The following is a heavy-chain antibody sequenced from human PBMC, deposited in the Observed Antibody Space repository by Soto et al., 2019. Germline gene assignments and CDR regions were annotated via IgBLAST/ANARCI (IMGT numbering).Heavy chain of an antibody. J-gene: IGHJ4*02. V-gene: IGHV4-39*01. CDR2: IYYSGST. CDR3: PRLWKASGCSGGSCYSRKVTTNN. CDR1: GGSISSSSYY. D-gene: IGHD2-15*01. Sequence: SETLSLTCTVSGGSISSSSYYWGWIRQPPGKGLEWIGSIYYSGSTYYNPSPKSRVTISVDTSKNQFSLKLSSVTAADTAVYYCPRLWKASGCSGGSCYSRKVTTNNWGQGTLVTVSS.